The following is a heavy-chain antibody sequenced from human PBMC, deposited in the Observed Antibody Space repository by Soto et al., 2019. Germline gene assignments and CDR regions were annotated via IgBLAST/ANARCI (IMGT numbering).Heavy chain of an antibody. CDR1: GYTFDNYR. CDR3: ARLGHDYSNSGMDV. V-gene: IGHV5-10-1*01. Sequence: GESLKISCKGLGYTFDNYRITWVRQVPGKGLEWMGKTDPSDSSTNYNSAFEGHVTISLDKSVTTAYLQWSSLKASDTAIYYCARLGHDYSNSGMDVWGQGTTVTVSS. J-gene: IGHJ6*02. CDR2: TDPSDSST. D-gene: IGHD4-4*01.